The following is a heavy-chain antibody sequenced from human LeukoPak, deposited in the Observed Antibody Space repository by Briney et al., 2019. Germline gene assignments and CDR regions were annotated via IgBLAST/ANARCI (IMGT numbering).Heavy chain of an antibody. CDR2: INPNSGGT. CDR1: GYTFTGYY. Sequence: ASVKVSCKASGYTFTGYYMHWVRQAPGQGLEWMGWINPNSGGTNYAQKFQGRVTMTRDTSISTAYMELSRLRSDDTAVYYCARDLLVVVATEAFDIWGQGTMVTVSS. CDR3: ARDLLVVVATEAFDI. V-gene: IGHV1-2*02. J-gene: IGHJ3*02. D-gene: IGHD2-15*01.